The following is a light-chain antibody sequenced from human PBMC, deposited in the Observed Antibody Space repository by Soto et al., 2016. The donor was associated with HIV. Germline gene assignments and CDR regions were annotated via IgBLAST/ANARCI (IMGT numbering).Light chain of an antibody. V-gene: IGKV1-17*03. CDR3: LQHHTYPWT. CDR1: QDISNY. Sequence: DIQMTQSPSAMSASVGDRVTITCRASQDISNYLAWFQLKPGKVPKRLIYGASSLQTGVPPRFSGSKSGTEFTLTISSLQPEDFATYYCLQHHTYPWTFGPGDQGGNQT. CDR2: GAS. J-gene: IGKJ1*01.